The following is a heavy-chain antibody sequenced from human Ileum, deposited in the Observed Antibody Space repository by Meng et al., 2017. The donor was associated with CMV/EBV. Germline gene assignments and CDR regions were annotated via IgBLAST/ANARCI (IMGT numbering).Heavy chain of an antibody. Sequence: EVQLLESGGDLVQPGGSLRLSCVGSGFTFSSYALSWVRQAPGKGLEWVSTVSGSSITTYYADSVKGRFTISRDNYNDILSLEMNSLRVGDTAIYYCVKDHKDWGHGTLVTVSS. CDR2: VSGSSITT. CDR3: VKDHKD. J-gene: IGHJ4*01. V-gene: IGHV3-23*01. CDR1: GFTFSSYA.